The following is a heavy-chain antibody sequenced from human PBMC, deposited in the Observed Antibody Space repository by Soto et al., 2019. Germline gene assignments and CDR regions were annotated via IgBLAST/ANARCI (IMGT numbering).Heavy chain of an antibody. J-gene: IGHJ4*02. D-gene: IGHD3-10*01. V-gene: IGHV3-30-3*01. Sequence: PGGSLRLSCAASGFTFSSYAIHWVRQAPGKGLEWVAVISYDGSNKYYADSVKGRFTISRDNSKNTLYLQMNSLRAEDTAVYYCARDRGNRDGYNGWFDYWGQGTLVTVSS. CDR3: ARDRGNRDGYNGWFDY. CDR2: ISYDGSNK. CDR1: GFTFSSYA.